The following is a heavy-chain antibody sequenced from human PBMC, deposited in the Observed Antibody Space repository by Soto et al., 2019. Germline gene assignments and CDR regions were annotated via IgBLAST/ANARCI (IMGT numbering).Heavy chain of an antibody. CDR1: GGTFSSYA. J-gene: IGHJ6*02. D-gene: IGHD5-18*01. CDR3: ARDDVDTAMTYGMDV. Sequence: ASVKVSFKASGGTFSSYAISWVRQAPGQGLEWMGGIIPIFGTANYAQKFQGRVTITADESTSTAYMELSSLRSEDTAVYYCARDDVDTAMTYGMDVWGQGTTVTVSS. CDR2: IIPIFGTA. V-gene: IGHV1-69*13.